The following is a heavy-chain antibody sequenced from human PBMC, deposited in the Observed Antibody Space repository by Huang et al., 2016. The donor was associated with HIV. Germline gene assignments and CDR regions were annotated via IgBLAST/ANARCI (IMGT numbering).Heavy chain of an antibody. CDR1: GFPVTTNY. J-gene: IGHJ6*02. D-gene: IGHD3-10*01. Sequence: VQLVESGGALVQPGGSLRLSCAASGFPVTTNYMNWVRQAPGKGLEGVSTSDSGDKTSHADAVKGRFTGSRDNSKNTMYRQMNSLRVEDTATYYCAREMMVRGVSVPITDGYFYYGMDVWGHGTTVSVSS. CDR3: AREMMVRGVSVPITDGYFYYGMDV. CDR2: SDSGDKT. V-gene: IGHV3-53*01.